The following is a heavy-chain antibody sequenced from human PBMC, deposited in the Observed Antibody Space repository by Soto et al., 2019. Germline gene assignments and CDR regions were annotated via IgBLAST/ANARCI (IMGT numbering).Heavy chain of an antibody. CDR2: ISDDGSQK. J-gene: IGHJ4*02. CDR1: GFTFRTYG. D-gene: IGHD7-27*01. Sequence: LRLSCAASGFTFRTYGMHWVRQAPGKGLEWVAFISDDGSQKYYGDSVKGRFTISRDNSKNTLSLRMISLRTEDTAVYFCARDNRGSFDYWGQGALVTVSS. V-gene: IGHV3-30*03. CDR3: ARDNRGSFDY.